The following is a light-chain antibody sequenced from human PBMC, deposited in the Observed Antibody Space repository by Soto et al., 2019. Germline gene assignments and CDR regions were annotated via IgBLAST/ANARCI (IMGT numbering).Light chain of an antibody. J-gene: IGKJ1*01. CDR3: QQYNNWWT. CDR2: GAS. CDR1: QSLSSN. V-gene: IGKV3-15*01. Sequence: EIVMTQSPATLSVSPGERVTLSCRASQSLSSNLAWYQQKPGQAPRLLIYGASTRATGVPARFSGSGSGTEFTLTISSLQSEDFAVYYCQQYNNWWTFGQGTKVDI.